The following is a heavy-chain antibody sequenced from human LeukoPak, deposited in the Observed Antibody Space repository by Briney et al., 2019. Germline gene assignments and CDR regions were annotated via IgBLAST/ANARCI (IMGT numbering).Heavy chain of an antibody. D-gene: IGHD4-11*01. CDR3: ARDWGTTVKLYYYYYMDV. CDR2: IIPILGIA. Sequence: SVKVSCKASGGTFSSYAISWVRQAPGQGLEWMGRIIPILGIANYAQKFQGRVTITADKSTSTAYMELSSLRSEDTAVYYCARDWGTTVKLYYYYYMDVWGKGTTVTVSS. J-gene: IGHJ6*03. V-gene: IGHV1-69*04. CDR1: GGTFSSYA.